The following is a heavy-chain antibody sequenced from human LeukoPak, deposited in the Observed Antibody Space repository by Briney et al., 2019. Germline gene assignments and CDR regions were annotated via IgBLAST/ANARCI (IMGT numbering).Heavy chain of an antibody. CDR3: ARLYSVYSSSWPALNWLDP. V-gene: IGHV5-51*01. CDR2: IYPGDSGT. CDR1: GYSFTSYW. J-gene: IGHJ5*02. Sequence: GESLKISCKGSGYSFTSYWIGWVRQMPGKGLEWMGIIYPGDSGTRYSPSFQGQVTISADKSISTAYLQWSSLKASDTAMYYCARLYSVYSSSWPALNWLDPWGQGTLVTVSS. D-gene: IGHD6-13*01.